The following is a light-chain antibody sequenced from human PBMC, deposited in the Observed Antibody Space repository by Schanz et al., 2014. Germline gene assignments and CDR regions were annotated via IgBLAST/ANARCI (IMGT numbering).Light chain of an antibody. V-gene: IGLV2-14*01. Sequence: QSALTQPASVSGSPGQSITISCTGTSSDVGGYNDVSWYQQHPGKAPKVMIYEVNKRPSGVPDRFSGSKSGNTASLTISGLQAEDETDYYCSSYTSSSTVVFGGGTKLTVL. CDR1: SSDVGGYND. CDR2: EVN. J-gene: IGLJ2*01. CDR3: SSYTSSSTVV.